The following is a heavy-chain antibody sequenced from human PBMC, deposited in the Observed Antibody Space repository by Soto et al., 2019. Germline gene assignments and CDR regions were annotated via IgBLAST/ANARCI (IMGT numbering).Heavy chain of an antibody. CDR2: ISWNSGSI. Sequence: EVQLVESGGGLVQPGRSLRLSCAASGFTFDDYAMHWVRQAPGKGLEWVSGISWNSGSIGYADSVKGRFTISRDNAKNSLYLQMNSLRAEDTALYYCAKDKRGYYGSGRRNWFDPWGQGTLVTVSS. CDR1: GFTFDDYA. V-gene: IGHV3-9*01. D-gene: IGHD3-10*01. J-gene: IGHJ5*02. CDR3: AKDKRGYYGSGRRNWFDP.